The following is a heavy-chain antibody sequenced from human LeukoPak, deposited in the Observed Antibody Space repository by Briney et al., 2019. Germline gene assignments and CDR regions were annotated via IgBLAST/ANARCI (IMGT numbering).Heavy chain of an antibody. CDR3: ARSREWLVGYFDY. J-gene: IGHJ4*02. CDR2: ISSSSSYI. D-gene: IGHD6-19*01. Sequence: PGGSLRLSCAASGFTLSDYWMSWVRQAPGKGLEWVSAISSSSSYIYYADSVKGRFTISRDNAKNSLYLQMNSLRAEDTAVYYCARSREWLVGYFDYWGQGTLVTVSS. V-gene: IGHV3-21*01. CDR1: GFTLSDYW.